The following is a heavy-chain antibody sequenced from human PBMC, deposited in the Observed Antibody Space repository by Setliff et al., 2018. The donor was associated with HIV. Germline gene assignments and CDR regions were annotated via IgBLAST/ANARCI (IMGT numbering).Heavy chain of an antibody. CDR3: ARANHDGYQISNWFDP. CDR2: IYYSGST. J-gene: IGHJ5*02. V-gene: IGHV4-59*08. CDR1: GGSISSYY. Sequence: SETLSLTCTVSGGSISSYYWSWIRQPPGKGLEWIGYIYYSGSTNYNPSLKSRVTISVDTSKNQFSLKLSSVTAADTAVYYCARANHDGYQISNWFDPWGQGTLVTVSS. D-gene: IGHD2-21*01.